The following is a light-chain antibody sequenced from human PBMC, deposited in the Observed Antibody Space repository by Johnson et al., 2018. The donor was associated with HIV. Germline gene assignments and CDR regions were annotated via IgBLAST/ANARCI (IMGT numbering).Light chain of an antibody. CDR2: ENN. CDR3: GTWDSSLSAGV. V-gene: IGLV1-51*02. Sequence: QSVLTQPPSVSAAPGQKVTISCSGSSSNIGNNDVSWYQQLTGTAPKLLIYENNKRPSGIPDRFSGSKSGTSATLGITGLQTGDEADYYCGTWDSSLSAGVFGTGTKVTVL. CDR1: SSNIGNND. J-gene: IGLJ1*01.